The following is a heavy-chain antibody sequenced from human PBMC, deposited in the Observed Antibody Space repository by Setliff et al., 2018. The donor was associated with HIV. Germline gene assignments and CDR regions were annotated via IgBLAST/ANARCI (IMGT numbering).Heavy chain of an antibody. V-gene: IGHV4-39*07. CDR1: DDSIRSTTYY. CDR3: ARDTSLVRGRDY. J-gene: IGHJ4*02. Sequence: SETLSLTCTVSDDSIRSTTYYWGWIRQPPGKGPEWIGNIYYSGSTSYNPSLKSRVTISVDRSKNQFSLKLRSVTAADTAVYYCARDTSLVRGRDYWGQGTLVTVSS. CDR2: IYYSGST. D-gene: IGHD3-10*01.